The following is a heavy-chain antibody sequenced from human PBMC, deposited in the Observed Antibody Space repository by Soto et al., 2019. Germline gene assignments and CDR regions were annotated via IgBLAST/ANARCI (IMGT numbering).Heavy chain of an antibody. CDR2: ISIADGNT. D-gene: IGHD3-16*01. Sequence: QVHLVQSGAEMKKPGASVTVSCKASGYTFTNFALHWVRQAPGQRLFWMGRISIADGNTHYSENFQGRVTFTRNVSANTAYMELSRLTSEDTALYFCAWGFLGFDPWGQGTLVTVSS. V-gene: IGHV1-3*04. CDR1: GYTFTNFA. CDR3: AWGFLGFDP. J-gene: IGHJ5*02.